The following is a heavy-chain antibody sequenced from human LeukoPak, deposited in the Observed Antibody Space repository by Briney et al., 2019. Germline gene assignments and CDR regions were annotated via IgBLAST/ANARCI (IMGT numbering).Heavy chain of an antibody. J-gene: IGHJ5*02. CDR3: ARVADTAMVTGWFDP. V-gene: IGHV1-46*03. Sequence: APVKVSPKASGYTFTSYHMHWVRQAPGQGLEGMGIINPSGGSTSYAQKFQGRGTMTRDTSTSTVYMELSSLGSEDTAVYYCARVADTAMVTGWFDPWGQGTLVTVSP. CDR1: GYTFTSYH. D-gene: IGHD5-18*01. CDR2: INPSGGST.